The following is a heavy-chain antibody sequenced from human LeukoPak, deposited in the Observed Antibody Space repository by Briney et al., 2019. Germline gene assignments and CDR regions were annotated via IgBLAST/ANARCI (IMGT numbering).Heavy chain of an antibody. Sequence: RGSLRLSCAASGFTFSNAWMSWVRQAPGKGLEWVGRIKSKTDGGTTDYAAPVKGRFTISRDDSKNTLYLQMNSLKTEDTAVYYCTTECSSTSCPDYYYYGMDVWGKGTTVTVSS. CDR1: GFTFSNAW. CDR2: IKSKTDGGTT. J-gene: IGHJ6*04. CDR3: TTECSSTSCPDYYYYGMDV. V-gene: IGHV3-15*01. D-gene: IGHD2-2*01.